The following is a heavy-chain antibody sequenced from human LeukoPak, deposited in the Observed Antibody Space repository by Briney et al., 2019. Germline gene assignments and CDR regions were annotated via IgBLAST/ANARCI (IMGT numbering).Heavy chain of an antibody. V-gene: IGHV3-30*04. CDR3: AKDPERRSGLLWFGELIPYFDY. CDR2: ISYDGSDK. J-gene: IGHJ4*02. D-gene: IGHD3-10*01. Sequence: GRSLRLSCAASGFTFTTYAIHWVRQAPGKGLEWVAVISYDGSDKYYADSVKGRFTISRDNSKNTLYLQMNSLRAEDTAVYYCAKDPERRSGLLWFGELIPYFDYWGQGTLVTVSS. CDR1: GFTFTTYA.